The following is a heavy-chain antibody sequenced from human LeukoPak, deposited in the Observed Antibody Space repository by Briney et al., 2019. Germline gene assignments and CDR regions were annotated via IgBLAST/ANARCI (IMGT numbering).Heavy chain of an antibody. CDR3: ARYTTGDFDY. J-gene: IGHJ4*02. V-gene: IGHV5-10-1*01. CDR1: GYSFTSYW. Sequence: GESLKISRKGSGYSFTSYWISWVRQMPGKGLEWMGRIDPSGSYTNYSPSFQGHVTISADKSISTAYLQWSSLKASDTAMYYCARYTTGDFDYWGQGTLVTVSS. D-gene: IGHD1-1*01. CDR2: IDPSGSYT.